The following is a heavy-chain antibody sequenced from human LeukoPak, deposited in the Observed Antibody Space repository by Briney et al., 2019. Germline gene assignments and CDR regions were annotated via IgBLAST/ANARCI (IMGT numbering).Heavy chain of an antibody. CDR2: LSDSGSST. D-gene: IGHD3-22*01. V-gene: IGHV3-23*01. CDR1: GFTFSNFA. CDR3: AKNPASGYYPHWFDP. Sequence: GGSLRLSCAASGFTFSNFAMSWVRQAPGKGLEWVSALSDSGSSTFYADSVKGRFTIYRDNAKNTLYLQMNSLRAEDTAVYYCAKNPASGYYPHWFDPWGQGTLVTVSS. J-gene: IGHJ5*02.